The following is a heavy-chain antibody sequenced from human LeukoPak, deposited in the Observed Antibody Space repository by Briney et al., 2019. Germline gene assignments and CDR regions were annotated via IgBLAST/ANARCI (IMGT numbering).Heavy chain of an antibody. Sequence: GGSLRLSCAASVFTLSSYEMNWVRQAPGKGLEWVSYISSSGSTIYYADSVKGRFTISRDKAKNSLYLQMNSLRAEDTAVYYCAELGITMIGGVWGKGTTVTISS. CDR3: AELGITMIGGV. J-gene: IGHJ6*04. CDR2: ISSSGSTI. V-gene: IGHV3-48*03. CDR1: VFTLSSYE. D-gene: IGHD3-10*02.